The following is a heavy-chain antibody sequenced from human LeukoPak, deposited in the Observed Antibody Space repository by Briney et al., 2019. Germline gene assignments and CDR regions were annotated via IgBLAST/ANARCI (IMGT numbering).Heavy chain of an antibody. V-gene: IGHV1-24*01. CDR1: GYTLTELS. CDR3: ATREIGCSSTSCYTNDALDI. CDR2: FDPEDGET. D-gene: IGHD2-2*02. Sequence: ASVKVSCKVSGYTLTELSMHWVRQAPGKGLEWMGGFDPEDGETIYAQKFQGRVTMTEDTSTDTAYMELSSLRSEDTAVYYCATREIGCSSTSCYTNDALDIWGQGTMVTVSS. J-gene: IGHJ3*02.